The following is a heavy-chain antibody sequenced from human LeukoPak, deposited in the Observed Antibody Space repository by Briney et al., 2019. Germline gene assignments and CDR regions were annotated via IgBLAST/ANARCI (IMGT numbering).Heavy chain of an antibody. V-gene: IGHV3-23*01. CDR2: ISDSGGST. J-gene: IGHJ1*01. Sequence: GGSLRLSCAASGFTFSSYAMSWVRQAPGMGLEWVSGISDSGGSTYYADSVKGRFTISRDNSKNTVYLQMNSLRAEDTAVYYCAKGPAAIGYFQDWGRGTLVTVSS. CDR3: AKGPAAIGYFQD. D-gene: IGHD2-2*01. CDR1: GFTFSSYA.